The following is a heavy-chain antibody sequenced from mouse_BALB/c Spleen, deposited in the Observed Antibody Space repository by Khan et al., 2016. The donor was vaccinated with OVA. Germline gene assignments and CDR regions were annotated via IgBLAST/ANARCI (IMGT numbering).Heavy chain of an antibody. CDR2: ISTYYGDA. Sequence: QVQLQQSGAELVRPGVSVKISCKGSGYTFTDFTLHWVKQSHAMSLEWIGVISTYYGDATYNQRFKDKATMTVDKSSSTAYMELARLTSEDSAIYYCTRGGGNRCAYWGQGTLVTVSA. CDR3: TRGGGNRCAY. V-gene: IGHV1S137*01. J-gene: IGHJ3*01. CDR1: GYTFTDFT.